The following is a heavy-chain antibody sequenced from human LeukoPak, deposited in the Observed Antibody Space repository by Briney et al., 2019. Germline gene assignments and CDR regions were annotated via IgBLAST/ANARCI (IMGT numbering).Heavy chain of an antibody. J-gene: IGHJ4*02. Sequence: PGGSLRLSCAASGFTFSSYAMSWVRQAPGKGLEWVSAISGSGGSTYYADSVKGRLTISRDNSKNTLYLQMNSLRAEDTAVYYCANQGYYDSSGYYHASPFDYWGQGTLVTVSS. CDR3: ANQGYYDSSGYYHASPFDY. D-gene: IGHD3-22*01. V-gene: IGHV3-23*01. CDR1: GFTFSSYA. CDR2: ISGSGGST.